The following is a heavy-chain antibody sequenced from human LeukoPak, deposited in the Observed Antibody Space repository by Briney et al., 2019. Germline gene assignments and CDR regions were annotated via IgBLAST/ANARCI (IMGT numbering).Heavy chain of an antibody. Sequence: ASVKVSCKASGYTFTSYYMHSVRQAPGQGLEWMGIINPSGGSTSYAQKFQGRVTMTRDTSTSTVYMELSSLRSEDTAVYYCARDLFSRVTTNWFDPWGQGTLVTVSS. CDR3: ARDLFSRVTTNWFDP. CDR1: GYTFTSYY. D-gene: IGHD4-17*01. V-gene: IGHV1-46*01. J-gene: IGHJ5*02. CDR2: INPSGGST.